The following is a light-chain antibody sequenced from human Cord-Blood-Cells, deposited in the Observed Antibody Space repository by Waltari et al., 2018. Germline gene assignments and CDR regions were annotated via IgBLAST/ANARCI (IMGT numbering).Light chain of an antibody. V-gene: IGLV2-23*02. CDR2: EVS. Sequence: QSALTQPASVSGSPGQSITISCTGTSSDVGSYNLVSWYQQHLGKAPKLMIYEVSKRPSGVSNRFSGSKSGNTASLTISGLQAEDEADYYCCSYAGSSRVFGGGTKLTVL. CDR3: CSYAGSSRV. J-gene: IGLJ3*02. CDR1: SSDVGSYNL.